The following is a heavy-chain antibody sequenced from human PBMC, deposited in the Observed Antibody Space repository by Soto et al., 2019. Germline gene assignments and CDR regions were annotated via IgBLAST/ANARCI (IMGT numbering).Heavy chain of an antibody. Sequence: GGSLRLSCAASGFTFSSYSMNWVRQAPGKGLEWVSYISSSSSTIYYADSVKGRFTISRDNAKNSLYLQMNSLRAEDTAVYYCARDEPHCSGGSCYSYYYYYYMDVWGKGTTVTVSS. J-gene: IGHJ6*03. V-gene: IGHV3-48*01. CDR3: ARDEPHCSGGSCYSYYYYYYMDV. CDR1: GFTFSSYS. CDR2: ISSSSSTI. D-gene: IGHD2-15*01.